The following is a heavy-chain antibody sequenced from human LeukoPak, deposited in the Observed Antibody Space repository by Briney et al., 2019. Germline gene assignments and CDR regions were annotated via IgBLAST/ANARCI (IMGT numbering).Heavy chain of an antibody. V-gene: IGHV4-59*01. D-gene: IGHD6-19*01. Sequence: PSETLSLTCTVSGGSISSYYWSWIRQPPGKGLEWIGYIYYSGSTNYNPSLKSRVTISVDTSKNQFSLKLSSVTAADTAVYYCARVGIAVGPFFDYWGQGTLVTVSS. CDR1: GGSISSYY. CDR3: ARVGIAVGPFFDY. CDR2: IYYSGST. J-gene: IGHJ4*02.